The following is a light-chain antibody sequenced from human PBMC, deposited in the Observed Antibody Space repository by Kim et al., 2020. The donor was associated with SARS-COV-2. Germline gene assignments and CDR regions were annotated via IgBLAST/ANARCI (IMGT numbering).Light chain of an antibody. V-gene: IGKV1-9*01. J-gene: IGKJ4*01. CDR1: QGISSY. Sequence: DIQLTQSPSFLSASVGDRVTISCRASQGISSYLAWYQQKPGRAPKLLIYGASTLHSGVPSTFSGSGSGTEFTLTISSLQPEDFATYYCQQLNSYPLTFGGGTKVDIK. CDR2: GAS. CDR3: QQLNSYPLT.